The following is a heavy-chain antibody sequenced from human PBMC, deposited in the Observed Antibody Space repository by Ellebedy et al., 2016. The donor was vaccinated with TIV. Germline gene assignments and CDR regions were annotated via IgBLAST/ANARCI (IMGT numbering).Heavy chain of an antibody. CDR3: TSPAVGHTTGCCRYYFDY. Sequence: PGWSLRLSCAASGFTFSYYTMHWVRQAPGKGLEWVAVISSEGDKTYSADSVKGRFTISRDNSRNTMSLQMDSLRAEDTALYYCTSPAVGHTTGCCRYYFDYWGLGTLVTVSS. D-gene: IGHD2/OR15-2a*01. J-gene: IGHJ4*02. V-gene: IGHV3-30-3*01. CDR1: GFTFSYYT. CDR2: ISSEGDKT.